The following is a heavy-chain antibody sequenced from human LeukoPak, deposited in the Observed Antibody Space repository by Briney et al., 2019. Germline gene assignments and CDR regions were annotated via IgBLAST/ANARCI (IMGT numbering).Heavy chain of an antibody. V-gene: IGHV1-18*04. J-gene: IGHJ6*04. D-gene: IGHD6-19*01. CDR2: ISAYNGNT. CDR3: ARDTILSGYSSGWYYYYGMDV. CDR1: GYTFTSHG. Sequence: ASVKVSCKASGYTFTSHGISWVRQAPGQGLEWMGWISAYNGNTNYAQKLQGRVTMTTDTSTSTAYMELRSLRSDDTAVYYCARDTILSGYSSGWYYYYGMDVWGKGTTVTVSS.